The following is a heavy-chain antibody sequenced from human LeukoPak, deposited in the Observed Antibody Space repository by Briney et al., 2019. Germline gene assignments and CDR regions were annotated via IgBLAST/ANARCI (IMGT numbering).Heavy chain of an antibody. D-gene: IGHD4-11*01. V-gene: IGHV1-69*13. J-gene: IGHJ6*02. CDR2: IIPIFGTA. CDR3: ARVTQRDSNLYGMDV. Sequence: RASVKVSCKASGGTFSSYAISWVRQAPGQGLEWMGGIIPIFGTANYAQKFQGRVTITADESTSTAYMELSSLRSEDTAVYYCARVTQRDSNLYGMDVWGQGTTVTVSS. CDR1: GGTFSSYA.